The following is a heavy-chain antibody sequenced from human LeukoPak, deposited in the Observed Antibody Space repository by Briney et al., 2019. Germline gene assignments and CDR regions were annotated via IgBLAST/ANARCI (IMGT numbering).Heavy chain of an antibody. CDR3: ARGNDPFDY. J-gene: IGHJ4*02. CDR1: GGSISSYY. V-gene: IGHV4-59*01. Sequence: SETLSLTCTVSGGSISSYYWSWIRQPPGKGLEWIGYIYDSGSTNYNPSLNRRVTISIDTSNNQFSLRLTSLTVADTAMYYCARGNDPFDYWGQGTRVTVSS. CDR2: IYDSGST.